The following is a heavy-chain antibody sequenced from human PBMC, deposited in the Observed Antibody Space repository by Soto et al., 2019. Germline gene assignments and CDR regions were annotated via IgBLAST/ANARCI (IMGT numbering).Heavy chain of an antibody. Sequence: QVQLQESGPGLVKPSQTLSLTCTVSGGSISSGGYYWSWIRQHPGKGLEWIGYIYYSGSTYYNPSLKSRVTISVDTSKNQFSLKLSSVTAADTAVYYCARGEPYDFWSGYPMDVWGKGTTVTVSS. CDR1: GGSISSGGYY. J-gene: IGHJ6*03. CDR2: IYYSGST. D-gene: IGHD3-3*01. CDR3: ARGEPYDFWSGYPMDV. V-gene: IGHV4-31*03.